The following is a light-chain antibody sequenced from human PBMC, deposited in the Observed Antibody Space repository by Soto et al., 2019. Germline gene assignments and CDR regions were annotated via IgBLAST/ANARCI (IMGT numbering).Light chain of an antibody. J-gene: IGKJ2*01. CDR2: GAS. CDR1: QSVSSN. Sequence: EIVMTQSPATLSVSPGERATLSCRASQSVSSNLAWYQQKPGQAPRLLIYGASTRATGIPARFSGSGSGTEFTINISSLQSEDFAVYYCQQYNNWLYTFGQGTKLEIK. CDR3: QQYNNWLYT. V-gene: IGKV3-15*01.